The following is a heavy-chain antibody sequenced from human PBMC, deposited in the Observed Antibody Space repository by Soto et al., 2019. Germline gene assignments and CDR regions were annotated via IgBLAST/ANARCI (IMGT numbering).Heavy chain of an antibody. Sequence: GSLRLSCAASGFTFSSYGMPWVRQAPGKGLEWVAVIWYDGSNKYYADSVKGRFTISRDNSKNTLYLQMNSLRAEDTAVYYCARDPVAYSSLSCDYYYGMDVWGQGTTVTVSS. CDR3: ARDPVAYSSLSCDYYYGMDV. J-gene: IGHJ6*02. D-gene: IGHD6-6*01. CDR2: IWYDGSNK. V-gene: IGHV3-33*01. CDR1: GFTFSSYG.